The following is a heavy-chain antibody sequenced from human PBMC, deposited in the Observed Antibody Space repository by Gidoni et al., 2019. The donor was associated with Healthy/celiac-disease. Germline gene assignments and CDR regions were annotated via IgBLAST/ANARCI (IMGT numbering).Heavy chain of an antibody. CDR2: IRSKANSYAT. CDR3: TGVDFWSGYYPVHYYYYGMDV. D-gene: IGHD3-3*01. V-gene: IGHV3-73*01. Sequence: EVQLVESGGGLVQPGGSLKLSCAASGFTFRGSAMHWVRQASGKGLEWVGRIRSKANSYATAYAASVKGRFTISRDDSKNTAYLQMNSLKTEDTAVYYCTGVDFWSGYYPVHYYYYGMDVWGQGTTVTVSS. J-gene: IGHJ6*02. CDR1: GFTFRGSA.